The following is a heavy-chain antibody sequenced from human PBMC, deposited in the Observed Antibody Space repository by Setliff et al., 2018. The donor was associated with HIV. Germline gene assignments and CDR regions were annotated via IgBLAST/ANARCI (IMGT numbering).Heavy chain of an antibody. Sequence: PSETLSLTCAVYGGFFSGYYWSWIRQTPGTGLDWIGYIYYSGDTYYNATLQSRATILLDTSKNQFFLTLTSVTAADTAVYFCARVPFGSGSYYFDFWGQGTLVTVSS. V-gene: IGHV4-30-4*01. CDR1: GGFFSGYY. CDR3: ARVPFGSGSYYFDF. D-gene: IGHD3-10*01. J-gene: IGHJ4*02. CDR2: IYYSGDT.